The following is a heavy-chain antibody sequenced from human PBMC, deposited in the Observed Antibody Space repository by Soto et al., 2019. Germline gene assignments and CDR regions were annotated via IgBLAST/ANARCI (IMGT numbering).Heavy chain of an antibody. J-gene: IGHJ2*01. CDR2: FYYSGST. Sequence: PSETLSLTCTVSGGSISSGPYSWGWIRQPPGKGLEWIGTFYYSGSTYYNPSLKSRVTISVDTSKNQFSLKLSSVTAADTAVYYCARDAPDPTNYDILTGYYLGGRAPGGYFDLWGRGTLVTVSS. CDR1: GGSISSGPYS. CDR3: ARDAPDPTNYDILTGYYLGGRAPGGYFDL. V-gene: IGHV4-39*07. D-gene: IGHD3-9*01.